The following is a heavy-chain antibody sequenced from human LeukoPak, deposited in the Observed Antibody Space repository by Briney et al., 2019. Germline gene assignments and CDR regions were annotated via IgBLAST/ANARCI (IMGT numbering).Heavy chain of an antibody. Sequence: GASVKVSCKVSGYTLTELSMHWVRQAPGKGLEWMGGFDPEDGETIYAQKFPGRVTMTEDTSADTAYMELSSLRSEDTAVYYCATFRYCSGGSCYTSGFDHWGQGILVTVSS. CDR1: GYTLTELS. J-gene: IGHJ5*02. V-gene: IGHV1-24*01. D-gene: IGHD2-15*01. CDR3: ATFRYCSGGSCYTSGFDH. CDR2: FDPEDGET.